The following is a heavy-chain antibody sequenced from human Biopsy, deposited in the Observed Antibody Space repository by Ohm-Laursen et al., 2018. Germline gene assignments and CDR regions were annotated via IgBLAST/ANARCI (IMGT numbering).Heavy chain of an antibody. CDR3: ARSLWPEDY. V-gene: IGHV3-9*01. Sequence: SSLRLSCAASGFTFDDYAMHWIRQAPGKGLEWVSGISWNSGSIQYADSVKGRFTISRDNAENSVYLQMSSLRSEDTAVYYCARSLWPEDYWGQGTLVTVSS. CDR2: ISWNSGSI. D-gene: IGHD2-21*01. CDR1: GFTFDDYA. J-gene: IGHJ4*02.